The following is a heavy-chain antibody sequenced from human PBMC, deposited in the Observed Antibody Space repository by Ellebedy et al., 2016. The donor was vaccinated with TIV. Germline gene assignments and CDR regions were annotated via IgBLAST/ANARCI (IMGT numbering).Heavy chain of an antibody. CDR3: AKDLGFYGSGSHY. V-gene: IGHV3-30*18. CDR1: EFTFSTYA. CDR2: ISYDGSNR. Sequence: GESLKISCAASEFTFSTYAMHWVRQAPGKGLEWVAFISYDGSNRYYADSGKGRFTISRDNSKNTLYLQMNSLRAEDTAVYYCAKDLGFYGSGSHYWGQGTLVTVSS. D-gene: IGHD3-10*01. J-gene: IGHJ4*02.